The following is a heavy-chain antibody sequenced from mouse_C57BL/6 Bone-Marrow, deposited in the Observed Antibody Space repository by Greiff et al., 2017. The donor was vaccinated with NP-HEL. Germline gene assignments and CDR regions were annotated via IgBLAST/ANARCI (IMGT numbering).Heavy chain of an antibody. J-gene: IGHJ2*01. CDR2: IDPENGDT. CDR3: TTMGRYFDY. V-gene: IGHV14-4*01. D-gene: IGHD4-1*01. CDR1: GFNIKDDY. Sequence: EVKLVESGAELVRPGASVKLSCTASGFNIKDDYMHWVKQRPEQGLEWIGWIDPENGDTEYASKFQGKATITADTSSNTAYLQLSSLTSEDTAVYYCTTMGRYFDYWGQGTTLTVSS.